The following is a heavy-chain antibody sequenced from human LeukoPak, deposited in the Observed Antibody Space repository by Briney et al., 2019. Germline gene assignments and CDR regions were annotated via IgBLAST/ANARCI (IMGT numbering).Heavy chain of an antibody. V-gene: IGHV1-69*05. CDR2: IIPIFGTA. Sequence: ASVKVSCKASGGTFSSYAISWVRQAPGQGLEWMGRIIPIFGTANYAQKFQGRVTITTDESTSTAYMELGSLRSEDTAVYYCARGRDGYPGDYWGQGTLVTVSS. D-gene: IGHD5-24*01. J-gene: IGHJ4*02. CDR1: GGTFSSYA. CDR3: ARGRDGYPGDY.